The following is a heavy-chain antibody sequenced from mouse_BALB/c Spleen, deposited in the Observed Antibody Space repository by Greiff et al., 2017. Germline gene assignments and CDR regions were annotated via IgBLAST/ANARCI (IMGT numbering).Heavy chain of an antibody. Sequence: VKLVESGGGLVKPGGSLKLSCAASGFAFSSYDMSWVRQTPEKRLEWVAYISSGGGSTYYPDTVKGRFTISRDNAKNTLYLQMSSLKSEDTAMYYCARHAGLRTYYFDYWGQGTTLTVSS. CDR2: ISSGGGST. J-gene: IGHJ2*01. CDR3: ARHAGLRTYYFDY. V-gene: IGHV5-12-1*01. D-gene: IGHD2-4*01. CDR1: GFAFSSYD.